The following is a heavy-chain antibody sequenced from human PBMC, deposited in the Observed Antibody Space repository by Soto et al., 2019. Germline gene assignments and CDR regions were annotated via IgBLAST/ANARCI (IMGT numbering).Heavy chain of an antibody. Sequence: QVHLVQSGAEVKKPGASVKVSCKTSGYTFTSYGISWVRQAPGQGLEWLGWISGYDGRTNLAQKVQDRVTMTTDTSTSTVYMELRSLRSDDTAVYYCAREGDVPYYYYGMDVWGQGTTVTVSS. CDR3: AREGDVPYYYYGMDV. V-gene: IGHV1-18*01. J-gene: IGHJ6*02. CDR2: ISGYDGRT. CDR1: GYTFTSYG. D-gene: IGHD2-21*02.